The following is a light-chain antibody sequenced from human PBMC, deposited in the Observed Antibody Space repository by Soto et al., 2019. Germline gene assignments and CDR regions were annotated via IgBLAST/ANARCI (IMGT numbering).Light chain of an antibody. J-gene: IGKJ5*01. V-gene: IGKV3-11*01. CDR2: SAS. Sequence: TQSPVALSVSTGERATLSCTASQSVNNNVAWYQQKPGHTPRLLIYSASIGATGTPARFSGSGSGSDFTLTISSLEPEDSAVYYCQQRSNWPSITFGQGTRLEIK. CDR3: QQRSNWPSIT. CDR1: QSVNNN.